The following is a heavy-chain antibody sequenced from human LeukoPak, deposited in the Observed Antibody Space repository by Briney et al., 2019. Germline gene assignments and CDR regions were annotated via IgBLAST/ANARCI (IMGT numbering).Heavy chain of an antibody. CDR3: AKADLTGNGYLER. CDR2: ISSSSSYI. CDR1: GFTFSSYS. V-gene: IGHV3-21*04. J-gene: IGHJ4*02. Sequence: GGSLRLSCAASGFTFSSYSMNWVRQAPGKGLEWVSSISSSSSYIYYADSVKGRFTISRDNSKNTLYLQMNSLRAEDTAVYYCAKADLTGNGYLERWGQGTLVTVSS. D-gene: IGHD1-20*01.